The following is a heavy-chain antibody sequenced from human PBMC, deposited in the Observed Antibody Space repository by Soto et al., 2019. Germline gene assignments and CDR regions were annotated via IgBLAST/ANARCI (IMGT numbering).Heavy chain of an antibody. CDR1: GCSISSSY. CDR3: ARHRDALYDAFDV. V-gene: IGHV4-59*08. J-gene: IGHJ3*01. D-gene: IGHD2-2*01. Sequence: QVQLQESGPGLVKPSETLSLTCSVSGCSISSSYWSWIRQPPGKGLEWIGYIYYSGSTNYNPSLKSRITISVDTSKNQFSLKVSSVTAADTAVYYCARHRDALYDAFDVWGQGTMVTVSS. CDR2: IYYSGST.